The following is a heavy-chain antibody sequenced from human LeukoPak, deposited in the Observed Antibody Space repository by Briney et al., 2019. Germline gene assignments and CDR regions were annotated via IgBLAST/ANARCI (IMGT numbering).Heavy chain of an antibody. J-gene: IGHJ5*02. CDR1: GYTFTSYY. CDR3: ARDIGEDCSSTSCYP. D-gene: IGHD2-2*01. CDR2: INPSGGST. V-gene: IGHV1-46*01. Sequence: ASVKVSRKASGYTFTSYYMHWVRQAPGQGLEWMGIINPSGGSTSYAQKFQGRVTMTRDTSISTAYMELSRLRSDDTAVYYCARDIGEDCSSTSCYPWGQGTLVTVSS.